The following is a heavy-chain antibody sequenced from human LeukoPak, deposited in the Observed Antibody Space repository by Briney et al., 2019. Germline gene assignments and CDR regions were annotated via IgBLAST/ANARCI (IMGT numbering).Heavy chain of an antibody. CDR2: ISGSGGST. J-gene: IGHJ4*02. CDR3: AKDREAMVTEVVNYFDY. D-gene: IGHD5-18*01. V-gene: IGHV3-23*01. CDR1: GFTFSSYA. Sequence: GGSLRLSCAASGFTFSSYAMSWVRQAPGKGLEWVSAISGSGGSTYYADSVKGRFTISRDNSKNTLYLQMNSLRAEDTAVYYCAKDREAMVTEVVNYFDYWGQGTLVTVSS.